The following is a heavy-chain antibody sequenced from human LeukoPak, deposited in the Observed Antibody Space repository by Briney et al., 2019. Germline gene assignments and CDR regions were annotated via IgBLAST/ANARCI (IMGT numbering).Heavy chain of an antibody. J-gene: IGHJ4*02. CDR2: ISWNSGSI. D-gene: IGHD6-13*01. Sequence: GRSLRLSRAASGFTFDDYAMHWVRQAPGKGLEWVSGISWNSGSIGYADSVKGRFTISRDNAKNYLYLQMNSLRAEDTALYYCGKVAYSSSWYAPYFDYWGQGTLVTVSS. V-gene: IGHV3-9*01. CDR3: GKVAYSSSWYAPYFDY. CDR1: GFTFDDYA.